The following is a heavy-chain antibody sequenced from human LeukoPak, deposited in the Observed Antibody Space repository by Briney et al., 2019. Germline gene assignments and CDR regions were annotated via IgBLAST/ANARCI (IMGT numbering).Heavy chain of an antibody. CDR3: AREVWGPEY. V-gene: IGHV3-7*01. D-gene: IGHD1-14*01. CDR2: IKQDGSGK. Sequence: GGSLRLSCAASGFTFTKYWMTWVRQAPGKGLEWVGNIKQDGSGKNYMDSVKGRFTISRDNTKNSVYLQMSSLRAEDTAVYYCAREVWGPEYWGQGTLVTVSS. CDR1: GFTFTKYW. J-gene: IGHJ4*02.